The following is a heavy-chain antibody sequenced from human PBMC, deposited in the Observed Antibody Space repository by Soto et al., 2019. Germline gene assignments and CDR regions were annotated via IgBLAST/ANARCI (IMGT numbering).Heavy chain of an antibody. Sequence: GSVKGCWKASEYTFTGYYLHLVRQAPGQGLEWMGWINPNSGATTYAQKFQGRVTMTRDTSISTAYMELSRLRSDDTAIYFCARGRDAASQFYSTHGMDVWGQGTTVTVSS. CDR3: ARGRDAASQFYSTHGMDV. V-gene: IGHV1-2*02. CDR2: INPNSGAT. CDR1: EYTFTGYY. D-gene: IGHD2-15*01. J-gene: IGHJ6*01.